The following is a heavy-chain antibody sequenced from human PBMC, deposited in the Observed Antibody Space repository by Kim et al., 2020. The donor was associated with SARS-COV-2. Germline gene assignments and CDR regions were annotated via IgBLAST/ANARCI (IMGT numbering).Heavy chain of an antibody. D-gene: IGHD3-16*02. J-gene: IGHJ5*02. V-gene: IGHV4-4*02. CDR3: ARDWIVGTHGWFDP. CDR1: GGSISSSNW. Sequence: SETLSLTCAVSGGSISSSNWWSWVRQPPGKGLEWIGEIYHSGSTNYNPSLKSRATISVDKSKNQFSLKLSSVTAADTAVYYCARDWIVGTHGWFDPWGQGTLVTVSS. CDR2: IYHSGST.